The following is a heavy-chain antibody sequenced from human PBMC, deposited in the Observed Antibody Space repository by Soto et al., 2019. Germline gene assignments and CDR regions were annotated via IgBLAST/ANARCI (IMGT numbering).Heavy chain of an antibody. CDR2: ISYDGSNK. V-gene: IGHV3-30-3*01. CDR1: GFTFSSYA. J-gene: IGHJ4*02. CDR3: ARRGGGWYANPIDY. D-gene: IGHD6-19*01. Sequence: QVQLVESGGGVVQPGRSLRLSCAASGFTFSSYAMHWVRQAPGKGLEWVAVISYDGSNKYYADSVKGRFTISRDNSKNTLYPQMNSLRAEDKAVYYCARRGGGWYANPIDYWGQGTRVTVSS.